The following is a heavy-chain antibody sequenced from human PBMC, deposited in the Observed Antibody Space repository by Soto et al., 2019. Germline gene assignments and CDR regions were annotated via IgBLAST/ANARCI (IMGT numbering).Heavy chain of an antibody. CDR3: AKDSSEGYFDY. CDR2: ISYDGSDK. J-gene: IGHJ4*03. V-gene: IGHV3-30*18. CDR1: GFTFSNYG. Sequence: PGGSLRLSCAASGFTFSNYGMHWVRQAPGKGLEWVAFISYDGSDKYSADSVKGRFTFSRDNSKSTLYVQMISLRPEDTALYYCAKDSSEGYFDYWAKGPRSPSPQ.